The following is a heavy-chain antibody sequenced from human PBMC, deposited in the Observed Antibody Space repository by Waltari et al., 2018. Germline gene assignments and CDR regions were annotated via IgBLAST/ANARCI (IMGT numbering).Heavy chain of an antibody. CDR2: ISRIVGTA. J-gene: IGHJ5*02. V-gene: IGHV1-69*14. CDR3: ARDRRGAVAVRGGWFDP. CDR1: GGTFSSYA. D-gene: IGHD6-19*01. Sequence: QVQLVQSGAEVKKPGSSVKVSCQASGGTFSSYAISWVRQAPGQGLEWMGGISRIVGTANYAQKFQVRFTITADKSTSTAYMELSSLRSEDTAVYDCARDRRGAVAVRGGWFDPWGQGTLVTVSS.